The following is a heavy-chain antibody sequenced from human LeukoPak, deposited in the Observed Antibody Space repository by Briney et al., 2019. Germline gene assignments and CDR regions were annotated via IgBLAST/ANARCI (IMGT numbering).Heavy chain of an antibody. CDR1: GFTFSSYG. CDR2: IWYDGSNK. J-gene: IGHJ4*02. D-gene: IGHD6-13*01. CDR3: ASGGQQLEGVY. V-gene: IGHV3-33*01. Sequence: PGGSLRLSCAASGFTFSSYGMHWVRQAPGKGLEWVAVIWYDGSNKYYADSVKGRFTISRDNSKNTLYLQMNSLRAEDTAVYYCASGGQQLEGVYWGQGTLVTVSS.